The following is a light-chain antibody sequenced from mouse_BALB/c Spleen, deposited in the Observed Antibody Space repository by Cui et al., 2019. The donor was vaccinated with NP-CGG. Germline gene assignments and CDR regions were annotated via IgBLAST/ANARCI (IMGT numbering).Light chain of an antibody. CDR1: IGAVTTSNY. Sequence: AVVTQEFALTTSPGETVTLTCRSSIGAVTTSNYANWVQEKSDHLFTGLIGGTNNRVPGVPARFSGSLIGDKAALTITGAQTEDEAIYFCALWYSNHWVFGGGTKLTVL. CDR3: ALWYSNHWV. J-gene: IGLJ1*01. V-gene: IGLV1*01. CDR2: GTN.